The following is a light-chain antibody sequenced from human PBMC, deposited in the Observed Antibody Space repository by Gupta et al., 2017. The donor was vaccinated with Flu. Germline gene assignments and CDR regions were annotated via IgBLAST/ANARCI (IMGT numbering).Light chain of an antibody. CDR2: EVS. CDR3: SSYAGINNWL. J-gene: IGLJ3*02. CDR1: SSDVGGYNY. Sequence: SSDVGGYNYVSWYQQHPGKAPKLLIYEVSKRPSDVPDRFSGSKSGNTASLTVSGLQAEDEADYYCSSYAGINNWLCGGGTKLTVL. V-gene: IGLV2-8*01.